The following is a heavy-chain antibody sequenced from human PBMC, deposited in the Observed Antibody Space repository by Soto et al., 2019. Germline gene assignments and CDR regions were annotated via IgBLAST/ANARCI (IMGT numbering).Heavy chain of an antibody. CDR3: ARDMPGGDYVGGY. D-gene: IGHD4-17*01. J-gene: IGHJ4*02. CDR2: ITSTSIYI. Sequence: EVQLVESGGGLVKPGGSLRLSCAASGFTFSSYSMNWVRQAPGKGLEWVSSITSTSIYIDYADSVKGRFTISRDNAKNSLYLQMNSLRAEDTAVYYCARDMPGGDYVGGYWGQGTLVTVSS. CDR1: GFTFSSYS. V-gene: IGHV3-21*01.